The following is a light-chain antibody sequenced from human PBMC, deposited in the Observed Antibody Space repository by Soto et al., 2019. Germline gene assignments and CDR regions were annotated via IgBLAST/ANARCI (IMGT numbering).Light chain of an antibody. J-gene: IGKJ5*01. CDR3: QQYGTSPWT. Sequence: EIVLTQSPGTLSLSPGERATLSCRASQSVSSSYLAWYQQKPGLAPRLLIYDASSRATGIPDRFSGSGSGTDFTLTISRLKPEDFAVYYCQQYGTSPWTFGQGTRLEIK. CDR1: QSVSSSY. V-gene: IGKV3-20*01. CDR2: DAS.